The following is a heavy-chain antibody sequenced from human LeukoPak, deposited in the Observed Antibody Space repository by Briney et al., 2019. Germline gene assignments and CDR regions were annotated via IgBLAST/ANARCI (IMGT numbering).Heavy chain of an antibody. V-gene: IGHV1-2*06. CDR2: INPNSGGT. CDR1: GYTFTGYY. CDR3: ARDFFNYGGND. Sequence: ASVKVSCKASGYTFTGYYMHWVRQAPGQGLEWMGRINPNSGGTNYAQKFQGRVTMSRDTSISTAYMELSRLRSDDTAVYYCARDFFNYGGNDWGQGTLVTVSS. D-gene: IGHD4-23*01. J-gene: IGHJ4*02.